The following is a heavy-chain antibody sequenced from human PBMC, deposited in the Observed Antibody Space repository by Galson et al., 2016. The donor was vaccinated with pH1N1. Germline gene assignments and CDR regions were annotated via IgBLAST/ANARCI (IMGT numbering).Heavy chain of an antibody. CDR2: IFPGDSDT. D-gene: IGHD3-16*01. CDR1: GYSFTDYW. J-gene: IGHJ4*02. V-gene: IGHV5-51*03. CDR3: ARLRGSDFDS. Sequence: QSGAEVKKPGESLKISCKASGYSFTDYWIGWVRQMTGEGLGWMGIIFPGDSDTRYSPSFQGQVTISADKSINTAYLQWSSLKASDTAIYYCARLRGSDFDSWGQGTLVTVSS.